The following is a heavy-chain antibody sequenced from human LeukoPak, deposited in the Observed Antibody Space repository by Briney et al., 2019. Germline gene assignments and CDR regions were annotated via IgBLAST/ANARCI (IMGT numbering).Heavy chain of an antibody. D-gene: IGHD3-10*01. CDR1: GGSFSGYY. Sequence: PSETLSLTCAVYGGSFSGYYWSWIRQPPGKGLEWIGEINHSGSTNYNPSLKSRVTISVDTSKNQFSLKLSSVTAADTAVYYCARGKFPLSGRAFGGKGPRVTVPS. CDR3: ARGKFPLSGRAF. V-gene: IGHV4-34*01. J-gene: IGHJ6*04. CDR2: INHSGST.